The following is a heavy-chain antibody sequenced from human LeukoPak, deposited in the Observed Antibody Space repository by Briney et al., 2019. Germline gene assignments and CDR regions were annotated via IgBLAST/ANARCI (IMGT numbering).Heavy chain of an antibody. J-gene: IGHJ5*02. V-gene: IGHV4-4*02. Sequence: SETLSLTCAVSGGSISSSNWWSWVRQPPGKGLEWIGEIYHSGSTNYNPSLKSRVTISVDKSKNQFSLKLSSVTAADTAVYYCARTRRDGYDEGRWFDPWGQGTLVTVSS. D-gene: IGHD5-24*01. CDR2: IYHSGST. CDR1: GGSISSSNW. CDR3: ARTRRDGYDEGRWFDP.